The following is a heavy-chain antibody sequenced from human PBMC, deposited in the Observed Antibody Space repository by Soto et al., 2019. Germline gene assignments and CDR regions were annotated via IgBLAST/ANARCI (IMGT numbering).Heavy chain of an antibody. J-gene: IGHJ5*02. Sequence: KPSETLSLTCTISGGSVTTYHWSWIRQPAGKGLEWIGRIYNTGSTTYNPSLKSRVTMSVDKSKNHFSLRLKSVTAADTAVFYCWKHSDFWSGPANPWSQGTLVTVSS. CDR2: IYNTGST. V-gene: IGHV4-4*07. D-gene: IGHD3-3*01. CDR1: GGSVTTYH. CDR3: WKHSDFWSGPANP.